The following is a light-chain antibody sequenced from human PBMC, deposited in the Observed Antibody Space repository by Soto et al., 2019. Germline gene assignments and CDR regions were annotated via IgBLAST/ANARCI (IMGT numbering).Light chain of an antibody. CDR1: ALPKQY. CDR2: DDC. J-gene: IGLJ1*01. Sequence: SYELTQPPSVSVSPGQTARITCSGDALPKQYAYWYQQKPGQAPVLVVYDDCDRPSGIPERFSGSNSGNTATLTISRVEAGDEADYYCQVWDSSSDHYVFATGTKVTVL. CDR3: QVWDSSSDHYV. V-gene: IGLV3-21*02.